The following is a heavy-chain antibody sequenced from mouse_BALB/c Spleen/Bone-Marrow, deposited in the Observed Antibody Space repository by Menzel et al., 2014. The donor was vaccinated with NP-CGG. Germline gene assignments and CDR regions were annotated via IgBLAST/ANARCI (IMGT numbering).Heavy chain of an antibody. CDR1: GYSFTGYN. Sequence: VQLQQSGPELVKPGASVKISCKASGYSFTGYNMNWVKQSDGWSLVWIGNIDLYYGGTCFNQKFSGKATLTVDKPSSTAYMQLTSLTSEDSAVYYCARNHFGSNSLGYWGQGTLVTVSA. V-gene: IGHV1S135*01. D-gene: IGHD1-1*01. J-gene: IGHJ3*01. CDR2: IDLYYGGT. CDR3: ARNHFGSNSLGY.